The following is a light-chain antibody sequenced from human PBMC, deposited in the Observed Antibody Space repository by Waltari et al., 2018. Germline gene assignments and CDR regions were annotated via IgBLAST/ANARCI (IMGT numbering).Light chain of an antibody. CDR2: GSS. J-gene: IGKJ2*01. Sequence: EIVLTQSPGTLSLSPGERATLPCGASESVKGNYLVWYQQKPGQAPRVLIYGSSKRATGIPDRFSGSGSGRDFTLTISRLEPEDFAMYYCQHYDGSPYTFGHGTKLEIK. CDR1: ESVKGNY. CDR3: QHYDGSPYT. V-gene: IGKV3-20*01.